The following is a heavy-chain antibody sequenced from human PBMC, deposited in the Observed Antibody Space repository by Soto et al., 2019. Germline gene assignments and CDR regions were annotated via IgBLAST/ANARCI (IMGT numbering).Heavy chain of an antibody. V-gene: IGHV4-59*01. D-gene: IGHD4-17*01. CDR2: IYYSGST. J-gene: IGHJ4*02. Sequence: PSETLSLTCTVSGGSISSYYWSWIRQPPGKGLEWIGYIYYSGSTNYNPSLKSRVTISVDTSKNQFSLKLSSVTAADTAVYYCARHTTVSRNYYFDYWGQGTLVTVSS. CDR1: GGSISSYY. CDR3: ARHTTVSRNYYFDY.